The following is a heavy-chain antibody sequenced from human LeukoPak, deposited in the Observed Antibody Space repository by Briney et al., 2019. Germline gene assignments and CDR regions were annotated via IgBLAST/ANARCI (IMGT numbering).Heavy chain of an antibody. V-gene: IGHV1-46*01. CDR3: AREQRAGLSGNLGGVFASYYTYYYMDV. D-gene: IGHD3-10*01. J-gene: IGHJ6*03. CDR1: GNTFTKYY. Sequence: ASVKVSCKASGNTFTKYYIHWVRQAPGQGLAWMGMINPSDGATTYAQRFQGRVTMTRDMSTTTVYMDLRSLRSEDTAVYFCAREQRAGLSGNLGGVFASYYTYYYMDVWGRGTTVTVSS. CDR2: INPSDGAT.